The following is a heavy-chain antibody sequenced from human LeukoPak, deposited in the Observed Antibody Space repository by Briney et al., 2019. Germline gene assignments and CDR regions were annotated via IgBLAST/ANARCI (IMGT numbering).Heavy chain of an antibody. V-gene: IGHV1-18*01. CDR1: GYTFTSYG. Sequence: ASVKVSCKASGYTFTSYGISWVRQAPGQGLEWMGRISAYNGNTNYAQKLQGRVTMTTDTSTSTAYMELRSLRSDDTAVYYCARVDDYGDPAHYYYYYGMDVWGQGTTVTVSS. CDR3: ARVDDYGDPAHYYYYYGMDV. D-gene: IGHD4-17*01. CDR2: ISAYNGNT. J-gene: IGHJ6*02.